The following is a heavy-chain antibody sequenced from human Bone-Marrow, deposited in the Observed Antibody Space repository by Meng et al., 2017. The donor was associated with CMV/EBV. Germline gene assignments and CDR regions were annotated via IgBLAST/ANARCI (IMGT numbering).Heavy chain of an antibody. CDR1: GFTFSSYA. CDR3: VKRLYCGSTTCSKAMDV. V-gene: IGHV3-23*03. J-gene: IGHJ6*02. CDR2: IYSGGSDT. D-gene: IGHD2-2*01. Sequence: GESLKISCVASGFTFSSYAMTWVRQAPGKGLEWVSLIYSGGSDTFYADSVKGRFTISRDNSKDMLYLQMNSLRAEDTAVYFCVKRLYCGSTTCSKAMDVWGPGTTVTVSS.